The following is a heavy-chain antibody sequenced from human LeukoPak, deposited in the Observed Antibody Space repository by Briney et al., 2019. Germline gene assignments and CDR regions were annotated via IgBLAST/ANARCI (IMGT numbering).Heavy chain of an antibody. Sequence: GASVKVSCKASGYTFTGYYMHWVRQAPGQGLEWMGWINPNSGGTNYAQKFQGRVTMTRDTSISTAYMELSRLRSDDTAVYYCARNYGSGRHRYFQHWGQGTLVTVSS. CDR2: INPNSGGT. CDR3: ARNYGSGRHRYFQH. D-gene: IGHD6-19*01. CDR1: GYTFTGYY. J-gene: IGHJ1*01. V-gene: IGHV1-2*02.